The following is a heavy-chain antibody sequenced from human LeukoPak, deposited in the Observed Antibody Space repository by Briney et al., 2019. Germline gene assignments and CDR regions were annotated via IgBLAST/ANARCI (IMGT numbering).Heavy chain of an antibody. J-gene: IGHJ6*02. D-gene: IGHD6-19*01. CDR3: ARDSAVAAGYYGMDV. CDR1: GFTFSSYA. Sequence: SLRLSCAASGFTFSSYAMHWVRQAPGKGLEWVAVISYDGSNKYYADSVKGRFTISRDNSKNTLYLQMNSLRAEDTAVYYCARDSAVAAGYYGMDVWGQGTTVTVSS. V-gene: IGHV3-30-3*01. CDR2: ISYDGSNK.